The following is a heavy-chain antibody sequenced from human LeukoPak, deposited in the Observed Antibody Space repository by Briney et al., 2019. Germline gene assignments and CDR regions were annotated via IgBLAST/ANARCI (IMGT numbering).Heavy chain of an antibody. CDR1: GYSFSGYY. J-gene: IGHJ4*02. Sequence: VGSVKVSCKASGYSFSGYYMNWVRQAPGQGLEWMGCIKPNGGDTNYPQKFRARITMTRDTSISTVYMELKSLTSDDTAVYYCARGDEWELAVDFWGEGTLVTVSS. V-gene: IGHV1-2*02. CDR2: IKPNGGDT. CDR3: ARGDEWELAVDF. D-gene: IGHD1-26*01.